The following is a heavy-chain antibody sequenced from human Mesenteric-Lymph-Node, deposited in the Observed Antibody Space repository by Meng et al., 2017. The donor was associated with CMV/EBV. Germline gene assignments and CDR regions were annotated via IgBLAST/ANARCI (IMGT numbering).Heavy chain of an antibody. CDR3: AKGLRGSDYYRYYYGIDV. V-gene: IGHV3-43D*03. CDR2: ITWDGGNT. J-gene: IGHJ6*02. D-gene: IGHD3-16*01. Sequence: GGSLRLSCAASGFIFDDYAMHWVRQPPGKGLEWVSLITWDGGNTSYADSVKGRFTISRDNSKNSLYLQMNSLTIEDTALYYCAKGLRGSDYYRYYYGIDVWGQGTTVTVSS. CDR1: GFIFDDYA.